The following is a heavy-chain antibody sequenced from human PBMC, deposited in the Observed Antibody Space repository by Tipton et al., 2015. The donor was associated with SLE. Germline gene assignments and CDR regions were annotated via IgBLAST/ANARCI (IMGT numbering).Heavy chain of an antibody. Sequence: TLSLTCTVSGGSISSGYYWGWIRQPPGKGLEWIGSIYHSGSTYYNPSLKSRVTISVDTSKNQFSLKLSSVTAADTAVYYCARDHNWALESIWGQGTMVTVSS. J-gene: IGHJ3*02. V-gene: IGHV4-38-2*02. D-gene: IGHD1-1*01. CDR3: ARDHNWALESI. CDR2: IYHSGST. CDR1: GGSISSGYY.